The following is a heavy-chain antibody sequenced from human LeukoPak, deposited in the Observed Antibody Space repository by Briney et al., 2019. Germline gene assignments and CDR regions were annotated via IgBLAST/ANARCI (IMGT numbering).Heavy chain of an antibody. J-gene: IGHJ4*02. CDR1: GYTFTSYY. D-gene: IGHD1-14*01. CDR3: ARAGRGGGFDY. Sequence: ASVKVSCKASGYTFTSYYMHWVRQAPGQGLEWMGTINPSVGSTSYAQKFQGRLTMTRDTSTSTVYMELSSLRSEDTAVYYCARAGRGGGFDYWGQGTLVIVSS. V-gene: IGHV1-46*01. CDR2: INPSVGST.